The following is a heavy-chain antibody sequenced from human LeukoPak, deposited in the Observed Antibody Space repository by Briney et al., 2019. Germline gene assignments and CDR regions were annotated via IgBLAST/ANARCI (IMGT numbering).Heavy chain of an antibody. CDR3: ARNYYGSGSYRSDV. CDR2: IYYSGST. J-gene: IGHJ6*04. CDR1: GGSISSYY. D-gene: IGHD3-10*01. V-gene: IGHV4-59*01. Sequence: SETLSLTCTVSGGSISSYYWSWIRQPPGKGLEWIGYIYYSGSTNYNPSLKSRVTISVDTSKNQFSLKLSSVTAADTAVYYCARNYYGSGSYRSDVWGKGTTVTVSS.